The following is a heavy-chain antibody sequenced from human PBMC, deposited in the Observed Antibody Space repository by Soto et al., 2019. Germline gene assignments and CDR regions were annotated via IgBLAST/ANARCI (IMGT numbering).Heavy chain of an antibody. CDR1: GYTSTSYD. J-gene: IGHJ3*02. Sequence: QVQLVQSGAEVKKPGASVKVSCKASGYTSTSYDINWVRQATGQGLEWMGWMNPNSGNTGYAQKFQGRVTMTRSTSISTAYMALSSLTSEDTAVYYCATYPSMVLDAFDIWGQGTKVTVSS. V-gene: IGHV1-8*01. D-gene: IGHD2-8*01. CDR2: MNPNSGNT. CDR3: ATYPSMVLDAFDI.